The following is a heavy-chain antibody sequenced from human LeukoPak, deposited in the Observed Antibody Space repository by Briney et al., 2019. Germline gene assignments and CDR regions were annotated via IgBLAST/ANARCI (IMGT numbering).Heavy chain of an antibody. CDR2: IYPGDSDT. CDR1: GYSSTSYW. CDR3: ARLPVGYCSGGSCGYYYYYGMDV. Sequence: GESLKISCKGSGYSSTSYWIGWVRQMPGKGLEWMGIIYPGDSDTRYSPSFQGQVTISADKSISTAYLQWSSLKASDTAMYYCARLPVGYCSGGSCGYYYYYGMDVWGQGTTVTVSS. V-gene: IGHV5-51*01. J-gene: IGHJ6*02. D-gene: IGHD2-15*01.